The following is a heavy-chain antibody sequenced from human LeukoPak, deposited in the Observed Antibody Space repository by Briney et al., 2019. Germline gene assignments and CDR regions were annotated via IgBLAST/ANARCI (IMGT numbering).Heavy chain of an antibody. D-gene: IGHD1-26*01. CDR3: ARDGAANIPRFDP. CDR1: GGTFSSYA. CDR2: IIPIFGTA. Sequence: SVKVSCKASGGTFSSYAISWVRQAPGQGLEWMGGIIPIFGTANYAQKFQGRVTITADKSTSTAYMELRSLRSDDTAVYYCARDGAANIPRFDPWGQGTLVTVSS. V-gene: IGHV1-69*06. J-gene: IGHJ5*02.